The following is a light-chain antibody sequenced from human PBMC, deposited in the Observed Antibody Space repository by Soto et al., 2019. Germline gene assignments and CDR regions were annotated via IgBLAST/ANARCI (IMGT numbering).Light chain of an antibody. V-gene: IGKV3-20*01. CDR3: QQYSTSSPRYT. Sequence: EIVLTQSPGTLSLSPGERATLFCRASQSVSSNFLAWYQHKPGQAPRLLIYNASRRAPGIPDRFSGSGSGTDFTLTISRLEPEDFAVYYCQQYSTSSPRYTFGQGTKLEIK. CDR1: QSVSSNF. J-gene: IGKJ2*01. CDR2: NAS.